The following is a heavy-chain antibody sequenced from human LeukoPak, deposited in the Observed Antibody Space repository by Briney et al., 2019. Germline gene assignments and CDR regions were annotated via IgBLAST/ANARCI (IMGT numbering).Heavy chain of an antibody. J-gene: IGHJ6*03. Sequence: GSLRLSCAASGFTFSSYTMNWVRQAPGKGLEWVSSISSSGTYIYYADSVKGRFTISRDHAKKSLYLQMNSLRSEDTALYYCAKGLTPHYYYYMDVWGKGTTVTVSS. CDR2: ISSSGTYI. D-gene: IGHD4-23*01. CDR3: AKGLTPHYYYYMDV. CDR1: GFTFSSYT. V-gene: IGHV3-21*04.